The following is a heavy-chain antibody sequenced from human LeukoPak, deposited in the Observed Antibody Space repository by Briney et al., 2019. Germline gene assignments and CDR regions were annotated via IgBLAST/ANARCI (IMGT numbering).Heavy chain of an antibody. CDR3: ARDYGNLGYFDY. CDR2: IYSGGST. D-gene: IGHD3-16*01. V-gene: IGHV3-53*01. CDR1: GFTVSSNY. Sequence: PGGSLRLSXAASGFTVSSNYMSWVRQAPGKGLEWVSVIYSGGSTYYADSVKGRFTITRDSSKNTLYVQMNSLRAEDTAVYYCARDYGNLGYFDYWGQGTLVTVSS. J-gene: IGHJ4*02.